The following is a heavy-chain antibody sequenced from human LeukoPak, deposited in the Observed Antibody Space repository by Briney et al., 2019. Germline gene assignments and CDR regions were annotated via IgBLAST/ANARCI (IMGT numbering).Heavy chain of an antibody. CDR2: IYPGDSDT. CDR1: GYSFTSYW. D-gene: IGHD5-12*01. J-gene: IGHJ6*03. Sequence: GESLKISCKGSGYSFTSYWIGWVRQMPGKGLDWMGNIYPGDSDTRYSASFQGQVTISADKSISTAYLQWSSLKASDTAMYYCASNSGYELPPEGYYYYYMDVWGKGTTVTVSS. V-gene: IGHV5-51*01. CDR3: ASNSGYELPPEGYYYYYMDV.